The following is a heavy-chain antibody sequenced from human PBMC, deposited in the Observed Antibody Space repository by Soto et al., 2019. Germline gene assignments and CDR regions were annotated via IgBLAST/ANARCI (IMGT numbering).Heavy chain of an antibody. V-gene: IGHV3-74*01. CDR3: VRGTSAWSGKDY. CDR1: GFTFSNHW. CDR2: INTDGRFR. D-gene: IGHD6-19*01. Sequence: EVQLVESGGGLVQPGGSLRLSCTASGFTFSNHWMHWVRQGPGQGLVWVSRINTDGRFRDYADSVRGRFTISRDNAKNTLILQMNSLRAEDTAVYYCVRGTSAWSGKDYWGQGTLVTVSS. J-gene: IGHJ4*02.